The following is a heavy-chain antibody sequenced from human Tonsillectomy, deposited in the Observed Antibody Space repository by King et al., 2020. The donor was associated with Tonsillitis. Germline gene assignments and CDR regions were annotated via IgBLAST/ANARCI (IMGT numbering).Heavy chain of an antibody. CDR2: ISGSRNYI. CDR3: ARAHYYDSSSYYFFDY. D-gene: IGHD3-22*01. CDR1: GFTFSTYS. Sequence: QLVQSGGGLVKPGGSLRLSCAASGFTFSTYSMNWVRQAPGKGLEWVSSISGSRNYIYYADSVKGRITISRDNAKNSLYRQMNSLRAEDTAVYYCARAHYYDSSSYYFFDYWGQGTLVTVSS. J-gene: IGHJ4*02. V-gene: IGHV3-21*01.